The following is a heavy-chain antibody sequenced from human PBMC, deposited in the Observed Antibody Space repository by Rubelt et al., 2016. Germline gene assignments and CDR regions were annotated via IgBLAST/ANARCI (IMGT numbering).Heavy chain of an antibody. J-gene: IGHJ4*02. V-gene: IGHV3-7*01. Sequence: EVQLVESGGGLVQPGGSRRLSCAASGFIFSSYSMSWVRQAPGKGLEWVANINQVGNQMYFVDSVKGRFTISRDNAKNSLDLRVDSLGAEDSAMYDCAKVGSSSSQGYWGQGTLVTVSS. CDR2: INQVGNQM. D-gene: IGHD6-6*01. CDR1: GFIFSSYS. CDR3: AKVGSSSSQGY.